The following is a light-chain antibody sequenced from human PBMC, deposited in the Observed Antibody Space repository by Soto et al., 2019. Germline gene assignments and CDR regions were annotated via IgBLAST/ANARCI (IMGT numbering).Light chain of an antibody. J-gene: IGKJ3*01. CDR1: QSVSSSY. V-gene: IGKV3-20*01. CDR3: QHYGTSAL. CDR2: NAS. Sequence: EIVLTQSPGTLSLSPGERATLSCRASQSVSSSYLAWYQQKPGPAPRLLIYNASRATGLPDRLSGSGSGTDFTLTITRLEPDDVAVYCCQHYGTSALFGPGTKVDI.